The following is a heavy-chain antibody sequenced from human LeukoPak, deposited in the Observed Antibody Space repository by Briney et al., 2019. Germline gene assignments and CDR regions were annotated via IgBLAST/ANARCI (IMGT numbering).Heavy chain of an antibody. CDR1: GFTFSSYE. V-gene: IGHV3-48*03. Sequence: GGSLRLSCAASGFTFSSYEMNWVRQAPRKGLEWVSYISSSGSTIYYADSVKGRFTISRDNAKHSLYLQMNGLRAEDTAVYYCAELGITMFGGVWGKGTTVTISS. J-gene: IGHJ6*04. CDR2: ISSSGSTI. D-gene: IGHD3-10*02. CDR3: AELGITMFGGV.